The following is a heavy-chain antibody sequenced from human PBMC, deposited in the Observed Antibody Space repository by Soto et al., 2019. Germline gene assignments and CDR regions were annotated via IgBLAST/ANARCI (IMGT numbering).Heavy chain of an antibody. CDR2: ISYDGSNK. J-gene: IGHJ4*02. D-gene: IGHD2-2*02. CDR3: AKDLTDDIVVVPAAISYSFDY. Sequence: PGGSLRLSCAAFGFTFSSYGMHWVRQAPGKGLEWVAVISYDGSNKYYADSVKGRFTISRDNSKNTLYLQMNSLRAEDTAVYYCAKDLTDDIVVVPAAISYSFDYWGQGTLVTVSS. CDR1: GFTFSSYG. V-gene: IGHV3-30*18.